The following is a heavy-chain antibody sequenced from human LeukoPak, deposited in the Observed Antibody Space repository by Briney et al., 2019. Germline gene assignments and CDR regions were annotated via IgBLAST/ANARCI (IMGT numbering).Heavy chain of an antibody. V-gene: IGHV4-38-2*01. CDR2: IYHSGST. Sequence: PSETLSLTCAVSGYSISSGYYWGWIRQPPGKGLEWIGSIYHSGSTYYNPSLKSRVTISVDTSKNQLSLKLSSVTAADTAVYYCARARAPALYYFDYWGQGTLVTVSS. J-gene: IGHJ4*02. CDR1: GYSISSGYY. D-gene: IGHD2-2*01. CDR3: ARARAPALYYFDY.